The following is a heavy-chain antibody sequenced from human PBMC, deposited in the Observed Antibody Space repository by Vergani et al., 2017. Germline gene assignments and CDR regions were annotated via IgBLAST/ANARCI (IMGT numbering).Heavy chain of an antibody. J-gene: IGHJ4*02. CDR1: GGTFSSYA. D-gene: IGHD3-22*01. V-gene: IGHV1-69*18. Sequence: QVQLVQSGAEVKKPGSSVKVSCKASGGTFSSYAISWVRQAPGQGLEWMGRIIPIFGTANYAQKFQGRVTITADASTSTAYMELSSLRSEDTAVYYCARIVTYYYDSSGYQGEADYWGQGTLVTVSS. CDR2: IIPIFGTA. CDR3: ARIVTYYYDSSGYQGEADY.